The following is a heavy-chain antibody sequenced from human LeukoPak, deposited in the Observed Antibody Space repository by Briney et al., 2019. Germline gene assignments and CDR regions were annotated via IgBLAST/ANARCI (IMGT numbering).Heavy chain of an antibody. J-gene: IGHJ4*02. V-gene: IGHV3-30*02. CDR2: ISYDGSDD. Sequence: QPGGSLRLSCAASVFTFSTYGFHWVRQAPGKGLEWVAFISYDGSDDYYAASVKGRFTISRDNSKNTLYLQMNSLRPEDTAVYYCSKGRGDCDDFRLGYWGQGTLVTVSS. CDR3: SKGRGDCDDFRLGY. D-gene: IGHD2-21*02. CDR1: VFTFSTYG.